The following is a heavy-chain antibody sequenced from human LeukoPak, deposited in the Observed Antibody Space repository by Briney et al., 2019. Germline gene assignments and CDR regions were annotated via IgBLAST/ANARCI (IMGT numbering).Heavy chain of an antibody. CDR3: ARGVNRPNYYYYGMDV. J-gene: IGHJ6*02. D-gene: IGHD4-11*01. Sequence: QPGGSLRLSCVASGFTFSNYWMSWVRQAPGKGLEWVANIKQDGSEIYYVDSVKGRFTISRDNAKSSLYLQMNSLRAEDTAMYYCARGVNRPNYYYYGMDVWGQGTTVTVSS. CDR1: GFTFSNYW. CDR2: IKQDGSEI. V-gene: IGHV3-7*01.